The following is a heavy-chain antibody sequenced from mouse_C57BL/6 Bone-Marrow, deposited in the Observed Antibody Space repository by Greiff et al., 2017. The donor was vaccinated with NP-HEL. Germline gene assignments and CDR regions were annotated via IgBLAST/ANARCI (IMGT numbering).Heavy chain of an antibody. CDR1: GFTFSSYA. CDR2: ISDGGSYT. J-gene: IGHJ4*01. V-gene: IGHV5-4*01. Sequence: EVKLVESGGGLVKPGGSLKLSCAASGFTFSSYAMSWVRQTPEKRLEWVATISDGGSYTYYPDNVKGRFTISRDNAKNNLYLQLSHLKSEDTAMYYGARDYRGGYAMDYWGQGTSVTVSS. CDR3: ARDYRGGYAMDY. D-gene: IGHD3-1*01.